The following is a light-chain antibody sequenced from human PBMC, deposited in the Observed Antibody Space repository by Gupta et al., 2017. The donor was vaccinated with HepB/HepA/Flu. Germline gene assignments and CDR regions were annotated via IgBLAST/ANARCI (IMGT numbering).Light chain of an antibody. V-gene: IGKV3-20*01. CDR3: QHYDDSIPLS. CDR2: GAS. CDR1: QTFTSGY. Sequence: EIVLTQSPGTLSLSAGERATLSCRASQTFTSGYLAWYQKKPGQAPRLLIYGASLRATDIPDRFSGSGYGTDYTLTISRREPEDFAVYYCQHYDDSIPLSFGGGTKVEMK. J-gene: IGKJ4*01.